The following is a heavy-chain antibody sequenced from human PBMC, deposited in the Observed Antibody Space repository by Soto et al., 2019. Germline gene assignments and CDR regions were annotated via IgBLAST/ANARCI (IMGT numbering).Heavy chain of an antibody. V-gene: IGHV1-69*13. Sequence: GASVKVSCKASGGTFSSYAISWVRQAPGQGLEWMGGIIPIFGTANYAQKFQGRVTITADECTSTAYMELSSLRSEDTAVYYCARGRGQEYYYYGMDVWGQGTTVTVSS. D-gene: IGHD2-15*01. CDR2: IIPIFGTA. CDR1: GGTFSSYA. J-gene: IGHJ6*02. CDR3: ARGRGQEYYYYGMDV.